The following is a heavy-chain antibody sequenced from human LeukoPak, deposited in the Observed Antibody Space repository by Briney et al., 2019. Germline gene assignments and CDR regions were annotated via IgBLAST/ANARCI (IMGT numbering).Heavy chain of an antibody. Sequence: ASVKVSCKASGYTFTGYYMHWVRQAPGQGLEWMGWTNPNSGGTNHAQKFQGRVTMTRDTSISTAYMELSRLRSDDTAVYYCARTDYDFWSGYIDYWGQGTLVTVSS. D-gene: IGHD3-3*01. J-gene: IGHJ4*02. CDR3: ARTDYDFWSGYIDY. CDR2: TNPNSGGT. V-gene: IGHV1-2*02. CDR1: GYTFTGYY.